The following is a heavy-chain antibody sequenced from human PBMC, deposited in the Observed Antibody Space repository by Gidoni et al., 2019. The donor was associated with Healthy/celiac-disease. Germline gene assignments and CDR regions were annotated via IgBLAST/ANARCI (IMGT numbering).Heavy chain of an antibody. Sequence: QVQLQESGPGLVKPSETLSLTCTVSGGSISRYYWSWIRQPAGKGLEWIGRIYTSGSTNYNPSLKSRVTMSVDTSKNQFSLKLSSVTAADTAVHYCAREGTRRNWYFDLWGRGTLVTVSS. CDR2: IYTSGST. J-gene: IGHJ2*01. CDR3: AREGTRRNWYFDL. CDR1: GGSISRYY. D-gene: IGHD3-10*01. V-gene: IGHV4-4*07.